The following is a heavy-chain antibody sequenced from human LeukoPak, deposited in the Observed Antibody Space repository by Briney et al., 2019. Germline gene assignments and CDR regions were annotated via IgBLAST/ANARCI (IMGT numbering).Heavy chain of an antibody. CDR1: GYTFTSYA. J-gene: IGHJ4*02. CDR2: INAGNGNT. CDR3: AREEGSAQYSGSYGLFDY. Sequence: VASVKVSCKASGYTFTSYAMHWVRQAPGQRLEWMGWINAGNGNTKYSQKFQGRVTITRDTSASTAYMELSSLRSEDTAVYYCAREEGSAQYSGSYGLFDYWGQGTVVTVSS. V-gene: IGHV1-3*01. D-gene: IGHD1-26*01.